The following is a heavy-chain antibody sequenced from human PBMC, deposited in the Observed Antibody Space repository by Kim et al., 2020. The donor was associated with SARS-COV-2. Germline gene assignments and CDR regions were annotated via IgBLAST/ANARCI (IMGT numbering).Heavy chain of an antibody. D-gene: IGHD2-2*01. J-gene: IGHJ6*02. CDR2: INPNIGIP. Sequence: ASVKVSCKASGYTFTRYYMHWVRQAPGQGLVWMGWINPNIGIPNYPQKFQGRVTMTRGTSISKAYMELSRPRSDDTAVYYCARDSSGMDARGQGTTVTV. CDR3: ARDSSGMDA. CDR1: GYTFTRYY. V-gene: IGHV1-2*02.